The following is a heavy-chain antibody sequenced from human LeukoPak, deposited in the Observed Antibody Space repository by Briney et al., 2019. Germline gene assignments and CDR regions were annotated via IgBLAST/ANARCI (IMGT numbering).Heavy chain of an antibody. Sequence: SEALSLTCTVSGGSITSTLYYWGWFRQSTGKGLEWIGSIYYSGSTYYNPSLKSRVTISVDTSKNQFSLRLTSVTAADTAVYFCAGQPENTRGFYWGQGTLVTVSS. D-gene: IGHD2-2*01. CDR2: IYYSGST. CDR1: GGSITSTLYY. V-gene: IGHV4-39*01. CDR3: AGQPENTRGFY. J-gene: IGHJ1*01.